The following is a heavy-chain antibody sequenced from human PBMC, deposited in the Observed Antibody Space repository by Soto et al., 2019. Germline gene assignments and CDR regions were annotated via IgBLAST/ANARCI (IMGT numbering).Heavy chain of an antibody. Sequence: GASVKVSCKASGYTFTSYDINWVRQATGQGLEWMGWMNPNSGNTGYAQKFQGRVTMTRNTSISTAYMELSSLRSEDTAVYYCARGDGFLECLRDAFDIWGQRTIVTVSS. CDR2: MNPNSGNT. J-gene: IGHJ3*02. CDR1: GYTFTSYD. D-gene: IGHD3-3*01. CDR3: ARGDGFLECLRDAFDI. V-gene: IGHV1-8*01.